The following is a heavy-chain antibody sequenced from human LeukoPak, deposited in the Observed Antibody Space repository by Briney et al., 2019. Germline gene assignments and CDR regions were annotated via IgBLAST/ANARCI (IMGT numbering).Heavy chain of an antibody. CDR3: ARGLGQQLVLRGKLNWFDP. CDR2: IYYRGST. V-gene: IGHV4-59*11. J-gene: IGHJ5*02. Sequence: SETLSLTCTVSGGSISSHYWSWIRQPPGKGLEWIGYIYYRGSTNYNPSLKSRVTIAVDTSKDQFSLKLSSVTAADTAVYYCARGLGQQLVLRGKLNWFDPWGQGTLVTVSS. D-gene: IGHD6-13*01. CDR1: GGSISSHY.